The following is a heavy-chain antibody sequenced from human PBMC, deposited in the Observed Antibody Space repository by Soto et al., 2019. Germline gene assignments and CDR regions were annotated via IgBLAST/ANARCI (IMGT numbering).Heavy chain of an antibody. CDR2: INAGNGNT. Sequence: GASVKVSCKASGYTFTSYAMHWVRQAPGQRLEWMGWINAGNGNTKYSQKFQGRVTITRDTSASTAYMELSSLRSEDTAVYYCARVRQVVTAAYYYYYYGMDVWGQGTTVTVSS. D-gene: IGHD2-21*02. V-gene: IGHV1-3*01. CDR1: GYTFTSYA. CDR3: ARVRQVVTAAYYYYYYGMDV. J-gene: IGHJ6*02.